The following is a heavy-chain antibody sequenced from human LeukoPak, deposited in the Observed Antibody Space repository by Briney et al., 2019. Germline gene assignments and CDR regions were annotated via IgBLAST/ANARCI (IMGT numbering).Heavy chain of an antibody. Sequence: ASVKVSCKASGYTFTGQFLHWVRQAPGQGLEWMGWINPNSGGTIYAQKFQGRVTMTRDTSISAAYVELSGLRADDTAMYYCAREILAGTTNFDYWGQGTLVTVSS. CDR1: GYTFTGQF. D-gene: IGHD6-19*01. CDR2: INPNSGGT. V-gene: IGHV1-2*02. J-gene: IGHJ4*02. CDR3: AREILAGTTNFDY.